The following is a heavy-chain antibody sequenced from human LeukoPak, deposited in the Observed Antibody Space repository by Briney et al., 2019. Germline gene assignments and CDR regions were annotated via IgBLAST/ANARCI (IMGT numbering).Heavy chain of an antibody. Sequence: PSQTLSLTCADSGGSISSGGYSWSWIRQPPGKGLEWIGYIYHSGSTYYNPSLKSRVTISVDRSKNQFSLKLSSVTAADTAVYYCARLSITMKWFDPWGQGTLVTVSS. J-gene: IGHJ5*02. D-gene: IGHD3-3*01. CDR2: IYHSGST. CDR3: ARLSITMKWFDP. V-gene: IGHV4-30-2*01. CDR1: GGSISSGGYS.